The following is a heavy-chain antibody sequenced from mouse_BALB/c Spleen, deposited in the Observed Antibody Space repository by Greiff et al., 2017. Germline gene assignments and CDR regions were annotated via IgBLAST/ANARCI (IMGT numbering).Heavy chain of an antibody. V-gene: IGHV1-7*01. CDR2: INPSTGYT. CDR1: GYTFTSYW. D-gene: IGHD2-4*01. J-gene: IGHJ3*01. CDR3: ALSTMITSFAY. Sequence: VKLQQSGAELAKPGASVKMSCKASGYTFTSYWMHWVKQRPGQGLEWIGYINPSTGYTEYNQKFKDKATLTADKSSSTAYMQLSSLTSEDSAVYYCALSTMITSFAYWGQGTLVTVSA.